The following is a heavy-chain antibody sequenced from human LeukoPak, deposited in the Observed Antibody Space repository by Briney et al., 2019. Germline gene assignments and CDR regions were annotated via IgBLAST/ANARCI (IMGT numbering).Heavy chain of an antibody. CDR2: INHSGST. Sequence: YPSETLSLTCAAYGGSFSGYYWSWIREPPGKGLEWIGEINHSGSTNYNPSLKSRVTISVDTSKNQFSLKLSSVTAADTAVYYCARTSPYFGANYWGQGTLVTVSS. J-gene: IGHJ4*02. D-gene: IGHD1-26*01. CDR3: ARTSPYFGANY. CDR1: GGSFSGYY. V-gene: IGHV4-34*01.